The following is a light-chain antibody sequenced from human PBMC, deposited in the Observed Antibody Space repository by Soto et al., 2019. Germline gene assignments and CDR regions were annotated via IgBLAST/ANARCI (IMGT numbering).Light chain of an antibody. CDR3: QQLHSYPLT. Sequence: DIPLTQSPSFLSTSVGDRVTITCRASQGINNYLAWYQQKPGKVPNLLIYDASTLQSGVPSRFSGSGSGTEFTLTISSLQPEDFATYYCQQLHSYPLTFGGGTKVEIK. V-gene: IGKV1-9*01. CDR2: DAS. CDR1: QGINNY. J-gene: IGKJ4*01.